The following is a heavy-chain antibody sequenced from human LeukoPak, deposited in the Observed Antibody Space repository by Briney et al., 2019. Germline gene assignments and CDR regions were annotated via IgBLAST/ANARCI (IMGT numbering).Heavy chain of an antibody. CDR1: GFTFSSYA. CDR2: ISSSSSTI. Sequence: GGSLRLSCAASGFTFSSYAMTWVRQAPGKGLEWVSYISSSSSTIYYADPVKGRFTISRDNAKNSLYLQMNSLRDEDTAVYYCAKDSDYYHSSGYYYAYFQHWGQGTLVTVSS. CDR3: AKDSDYYHSSGYYYAYFQH. V-gene: IGHV3-48*02. D-gene: IGHD3-22*01. J-gene: IGHJ1*01.